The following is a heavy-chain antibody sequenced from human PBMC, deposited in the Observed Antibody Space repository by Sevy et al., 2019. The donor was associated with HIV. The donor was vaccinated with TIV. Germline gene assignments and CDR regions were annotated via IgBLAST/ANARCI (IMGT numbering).Heavy chain of an antibody. J-gene: IGHJ4*02. V-gene: IGHV1-24*01. Sequence: ASVKVSCKVSGYTLTELSMHWVRQAPGKGLEWMGGFDPEDGETIYAQKFQGRVTMTEDTSTDTAYMELSSLRSEDTAAYYCATDPRIAAAGTHFDYWGQGTLVTVSS. CDR2: FDPEDGET. D-gene: IGHD6-13*01. CDR3: ATDPRIAAAGTHFDY. CDR1: GYTLTELS.